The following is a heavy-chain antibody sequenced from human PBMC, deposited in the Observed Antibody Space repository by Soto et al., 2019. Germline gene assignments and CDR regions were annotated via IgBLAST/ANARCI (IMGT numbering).Heavy chain of an antibody. Sequence: SETLSLTCAVSGGSISSYYWSWIRQPAGKGLEWIGRIYTSGSTNYNPSLKSRVTMSVDTSKNQFSLKLSSVTAADTAVYYCAREEAQLYCSGGSCYYYYGMDVWGQGTTVTVSS. CDR3: AREEAQLYCSGGSCYYYYGMDV. CDR2: IYTSGST. J-gene: IGHJ6*02. CDR1: GGSISSYY. D-gene: IGHD2-15*01. V-gene: IGHV4-4*07.